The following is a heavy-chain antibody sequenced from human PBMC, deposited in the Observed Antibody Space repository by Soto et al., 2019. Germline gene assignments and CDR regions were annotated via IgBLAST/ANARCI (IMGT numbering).Heavy chain of an antibody. J-gene: IGHJ3*02. CDR2: IDTRGGST. CDR3: ARDLPRDLVRGSFDI. CDR1: GYTFTRYN. D-gene: IGHD3-10*01. Sequence: QAQLVQSGAEVKKPGASANISCKASGYTFTRYNIHWVRQAPGQGLEWMGIIDTRGGSTDYTQRFQGRVTRTRDTSTGTVYMELSSLGSEDTAVYYCARDLPRDLVRGSFDIWGQGTMVTVSS. V-gene: IGHV1-46*01.